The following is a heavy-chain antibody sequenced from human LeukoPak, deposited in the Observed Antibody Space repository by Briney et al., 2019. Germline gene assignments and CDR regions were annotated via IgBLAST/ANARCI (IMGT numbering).Heavy chain of an antibody. Sequence: ASVKVSCKASGYTFTSYYMHWVRQAPGQGLEWMGIINPSGGSTSYAQKFQGRVTVTRDTSTSTVYMELSSLRSEDTAVYYCARGWLAESMVVTPYNYWGQGTLVTVSS. V-gene: IGHV1-46*01. CDR2: INPSGGST. D-gene: IGHD4-23*01. CDR3: ARGWLAESMVVTPYNY. J-gene: IGHJ4*02. CDR1: GYTFTSYY.